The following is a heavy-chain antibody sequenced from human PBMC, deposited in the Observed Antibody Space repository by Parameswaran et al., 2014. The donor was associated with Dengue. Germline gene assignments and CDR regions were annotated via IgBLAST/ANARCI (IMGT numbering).Heavy chain of an antibody. V-gene: IGHV5-51*01. Sequence: VRQMPGKGLECMGIIYPGDSETRYSPSFQGQVTISADKSISTAYLQWSRLKASDTGMYYCARSVDSTGWDVGDYWGQGTLVTVSS. CDR3: ARSVDSTGWDVGDY. CDR2: IYPGDSET. J-gene: IGHJ4*02. D-gene: IGHD6-19*01.